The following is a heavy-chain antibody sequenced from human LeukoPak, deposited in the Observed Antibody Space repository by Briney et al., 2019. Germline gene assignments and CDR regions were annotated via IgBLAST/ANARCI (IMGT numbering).Heavy chain of an antibody. CDR3: ASGTSDYVWGSYRA. CDR2: ISSSSSYI. V-gene: IGHV3-21*01. J-gene: IGHJ5*02. D-gene: IGHD3-16*02. CDR1: GGTFSSYS. Sequence: SCKASGGTFSSYSMNWVRQAPGKGLEWVSSISSSSSYIYYADSVKGRFTISRDNAKNSLYLQMNSLRAEDTAVYYCASGTSDYVWGSYRAWGQGTLVTVSS.